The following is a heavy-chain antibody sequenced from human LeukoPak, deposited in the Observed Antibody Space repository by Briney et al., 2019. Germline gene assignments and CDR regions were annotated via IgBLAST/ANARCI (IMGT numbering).Heavy chain of an antibody. Sequence: SVKVSCKASGGTFSSYAISWVRQAPGQGLEWMGRIIPILGIANYAQKFQGRVTITADKSTSTAYMELSSLRSEDTAMYYCALDIVVVPAADPFDYWGQGTLVTVSS. CDR1: GGTFSSYA. CDR2: IIPILGIA. CDR3: ALDIVVVPAADPFDY. V-gene: IGHV1-69*04. J-gene: IGHJ4*02. D-gene: IGHD2-2*03.